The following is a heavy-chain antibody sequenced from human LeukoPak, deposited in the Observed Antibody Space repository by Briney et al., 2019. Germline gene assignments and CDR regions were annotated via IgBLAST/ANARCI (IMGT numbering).Heavy chain of an antibody. D-gene: IGHD3-22*01. Sequence: XSVXXSXXVSGYTLTELXMXXVRQXPGKGKXXXXXXDPEDGETIYAKKFQGRVTMTEDTSTDTAYMELSSLRSQDTAVYYCATVRITMIVVANWFDPWGQGTLVTVSS. J-gene: IGHJ5*02. CDR2: XDPEDGET. CDR1: GYTLTELX. CDR3: ATVRITMIVVANWFDP. V-gene: IGHV1-24*01.